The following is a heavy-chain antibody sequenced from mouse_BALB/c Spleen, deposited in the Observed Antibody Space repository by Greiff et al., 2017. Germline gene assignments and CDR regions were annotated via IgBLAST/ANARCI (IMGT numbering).Heavy chain of an antibody. J-gene: IGHJ4*01. Sequence: EVQLQESGPSLVKPSQTLSLTCSVTGDSITSGYWNWIRKFPGNKLEYMGYISYSGSTYYNPSLKSRISITRDTSKNHYYLQLNSVTTEDTATYYCARSKGNYGGDAMDYWGQGTSVTVSS. V-gene: IGHV3-8*02. D-gene: IGHD2-1*01. CDR2: ISYSGST. CDR3: ARSKGNYGGDAMDY. CDR1: GDSITSGY.